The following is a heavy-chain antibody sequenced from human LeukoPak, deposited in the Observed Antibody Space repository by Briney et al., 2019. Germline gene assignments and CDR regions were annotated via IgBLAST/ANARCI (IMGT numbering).Heavy chain of an antibody. D-gene: IGHD3-22*01. V-gene: IGHV3-33*08. CDR1: GFTFSNYG. Sequence: GGSLRLSCAASGFTFSNYGMHWVRQVPGKGLEWVAAVRFDGIRKYYADSVKGRLTISRDNSKNKLYLQMNSLRAEDTAVYYCARDLEDSSPFGAFDMWGQGTMVTVSS. J-gene: IGHJ3*02. CDR3: ARDLEDSSPFGAFDM. CDR2: VRFDGIRK.